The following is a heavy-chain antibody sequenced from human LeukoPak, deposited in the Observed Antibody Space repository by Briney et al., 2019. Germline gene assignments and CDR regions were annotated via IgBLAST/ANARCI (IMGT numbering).Heavy chain of an antibody. CDR2: FSGSGGST. CDR3: AELGITMIGGV. D-gene: IGHD3-10*02. V-gene: IGHV3-23*01. Sequence: PGGSLRLSCAASGLTFSSYTMSWVRRAPGRGVECISGFSGSGGSTYYADSVKGRFTISRDNAKNSLYLQMNSLRAEDTAVYYCAELGITMIGGVWGKGTTVTISS. CDR1: GLTFSSYT. J-gene: IGHJ6*04.